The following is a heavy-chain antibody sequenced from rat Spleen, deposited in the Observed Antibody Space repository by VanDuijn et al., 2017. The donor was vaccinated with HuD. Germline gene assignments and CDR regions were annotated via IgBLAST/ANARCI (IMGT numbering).Heavy chain of an antibody. CDR3: TREDWVPDY. CDR2: ISYDGSNP. V-gene: IGHV5-20*01. D-gene: IGHD5-1*01. CDR1: GFTFSNYY. Sequence: EVQLVESGGGLVQPGRSLKVSCAASGFTFSNYYMAWVRQAPTKGLEWVASISYDGSNPYYGDSVKGRFTISRDNAKSTLYLQMNSLRSEETATYYCTREDWVPDYWGQGVKVTISS. J-gene: IGHJ2*01.